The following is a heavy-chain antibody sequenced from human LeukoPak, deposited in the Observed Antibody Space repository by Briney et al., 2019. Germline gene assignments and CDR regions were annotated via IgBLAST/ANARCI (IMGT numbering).Heavy chain of an antibody. J-gene: IGHJ4*02. CDR3: AREYSSGWSSPHFDY. Sequence: GGSLRLSCAASGFTFSSYSMNWVRQAPGKGLEWVSSISSSSSYIYYADSVKGRFTTSRDNAKNSLYLQMNSLRAEDTAVYYCAREYSSGWSSPHFDYWGQGTLVTVSS. CDR1: GFTFSSYS. D-gene: IGHD6-19*01. CDR2: ISSSSSYI. V-gene: IGHV3-21*01.